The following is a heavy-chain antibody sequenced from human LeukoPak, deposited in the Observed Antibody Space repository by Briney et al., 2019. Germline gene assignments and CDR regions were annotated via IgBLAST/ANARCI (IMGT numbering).Heavy chain of an antibody. J-gene: IGHJ4*02. CDR1: TFTCNSYS. D-gene: IGHD6-19*01. CDR2: ITYDRTNK. CDR3: ARDLRAGRVAGHPDY. Sequence: PGVYLRCSCSACTFTCNSYSMQWVRQAPGNGLEGGTVITYDRTNKYYADSGKVPFTVSEYNTKTTLYLQMNSLRAEDTAVYYCARDLRAGRVAGHPDYWGQGTLVTVSS. V-gene: IGHV3-30*04.